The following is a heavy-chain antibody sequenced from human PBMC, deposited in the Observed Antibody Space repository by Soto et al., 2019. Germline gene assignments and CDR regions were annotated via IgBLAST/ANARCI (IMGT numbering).Heavy chain of an antibody. J-gene: IGHJ6*03. Sequence: PSETLSITFTVCGDSISGYYWGWIRQPPGKGLEWIGYIYYSGSTNYNPSLKSRVTISVDTSKNQFSLKLSSVTAADTAVYYCARNHDFWSGSNYYYYMDVWGKGTTVTVSS. CDR1: GDSISGYY. V-gene: IGHV4-59*08. D-gene: IGHD3-3*01. CDR3: ARNHDFWSGSNYYYYMDV. CDR2: IYYSGST.